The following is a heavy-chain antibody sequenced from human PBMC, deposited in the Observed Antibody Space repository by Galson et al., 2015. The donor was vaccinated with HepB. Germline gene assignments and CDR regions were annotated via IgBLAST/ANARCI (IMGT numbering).Heavy chain of an antibody. J-gene: IGHJ4*02. D-gene: IGHD1-1*01. Sequence: SLRLSCAASGFTFGDYIMNWVRQAPGKGLEWVAYIRTGTNMIFYADSVKGRFTISRDNVNNSLFLQMNSLRHEDTAIYYCARDGWNSVLFDHWGQGTLVTVSS. CDR3: ARDGWNSVLFDH. CDR1: GFTFGDYI. CDR2: IRTGTNMI. V-gene: IGHV3-48*02.